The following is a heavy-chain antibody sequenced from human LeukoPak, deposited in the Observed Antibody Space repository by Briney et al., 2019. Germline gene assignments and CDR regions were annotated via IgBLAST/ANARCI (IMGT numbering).Heavy chain of an antibody. J-gene: IGHJ3*02. Sequence: SVKVSCKASGGTFSSYAISWVRQAPGQGLEWMGRIIPILGIANYAQKFQGRVTITADKSTSTAYMELSSLRSEDTAVYYCVSSPPAAGMKGNAFDIWGQGTMVTVSS. D-gene: IGHD6-13*01. CDR2: IIPILGIA. CDR1: GGTFSSYA. V-gene: IGHV1-69*04. CDR3: VSSPPAAGMKGNAFDI.